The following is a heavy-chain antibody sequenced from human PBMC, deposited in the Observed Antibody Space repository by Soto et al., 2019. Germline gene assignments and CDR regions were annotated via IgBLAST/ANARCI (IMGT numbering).Heavy chain of an antibody. CDR3: ARDQASIMTGTYGMDV. V-gene: IGHV1-69*01. Sequence: QVQLVQSGAEVKKPGSSVKVSCKASGGTFSSYAISWVRQAPGQGVEWMGGIIPIFGTGNYAQKFQGRVTITADESTSTAYMELSSLRSEDTAVYYCARDQASIMTGTYGMDVWGQGTTVTVSS. J-gene: IGHJ6*02. CDR2: IIPIFGTG. CDR1: GGTFSSYA. D-gene: IGHD3-16*01.